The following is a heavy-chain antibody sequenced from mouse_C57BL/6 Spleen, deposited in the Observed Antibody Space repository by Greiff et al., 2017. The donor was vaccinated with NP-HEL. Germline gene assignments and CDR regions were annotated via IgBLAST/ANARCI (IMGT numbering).Heavy chain of an antibody. Sequence: QVQLQQPGAELVMPGASVKLSCKASGYTFTSYWMHWVKQRPGQGLEWIGEIDPSDSYTNYNQKFKGKSTLTVDKSSSKAYMQRSSLTSEDSAVYYCARGSPYFDYWGQGTTLTVSS. CDR2: IDPSDSYT. CDR3: ARGSPYFDY. D-gene: IGHD1-1*02. CDR1: GYTFTSYW. V-gene: IGHV1-69*01. J-gene: IGHJ2*01.